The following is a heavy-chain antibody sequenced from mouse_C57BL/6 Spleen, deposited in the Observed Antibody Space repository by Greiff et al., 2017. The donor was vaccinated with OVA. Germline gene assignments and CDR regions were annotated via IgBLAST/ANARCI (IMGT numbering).Heavy chain of an antibody. J-gene: IGHJ4*01. CDR3: ARGGEPYAMDY. V-gene: IGHV1-64*01. Sequence: QVQLQQPGAELVKPGASVKLSCKASGYTFTSYWMHWVKQRPGQGLEWIGMIHPNSGSTNYNEKFKSKATLTVVKYSCTAYMQHSSLTSEDAAVYCCARGGEPYAMDYWGQGTSVTVSS. CDR2: IHPNSGST. CDR1: GYTFTSYW.